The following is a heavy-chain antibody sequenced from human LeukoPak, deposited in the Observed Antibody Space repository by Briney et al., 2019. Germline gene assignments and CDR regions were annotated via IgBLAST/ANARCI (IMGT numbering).Heavy chain of an antibody. Sequence: GSLRLSCAASGFTVSSNYMSWVRQAPGKGLEWVSVIYSGGRTYYADSAKGRFTISRDNAKNTLYLQMNSLRAEDTAVDYCARFFGRYSFFRWGQGTLVTVSS. CDR2: IYSGGRT. CDR1: GFTVSSNY. V-gene: IGHV3-66*02. D-gene: IGHD3-16*02. CDR3: ARFFGRYSFFR. J-gene: IGHJ4*02.